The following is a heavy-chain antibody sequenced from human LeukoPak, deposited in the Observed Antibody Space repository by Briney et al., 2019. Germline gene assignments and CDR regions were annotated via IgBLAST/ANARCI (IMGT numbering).Heavy chain of an antibody. CDR2: IRSKANSYAT. J-gene: IGHJ4*02. Sequence: GGSLRLSCAASGFTFSGSAMHWVRQASGKGLEWVGRIRSKANSYATAYAASVKGRFTISRDDSKNTAYLQMNSLKTEDTAVYYCAKTGQVDYWGQGTLVTVSS. CDR1: GFTFSGSA. CDR3: AKTGQVDY. V-gene: IGHV3-73*01. D-gene: IGHD5-12*01.